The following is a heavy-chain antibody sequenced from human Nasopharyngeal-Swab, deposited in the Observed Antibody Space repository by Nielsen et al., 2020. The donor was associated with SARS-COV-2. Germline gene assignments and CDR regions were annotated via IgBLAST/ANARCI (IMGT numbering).Heavy chain of an antibody. Sequence: ASVKVSCKASGYTFTSYDINWVRQATGQGLEWMGWMNPNSGNTGYAQKFQGRVTMTRNTSISTAYMELSSLRPEDTAVYYCARAERGRIVVVITSFYYYYMDVWGKGTTVTVSS. CDR2: MNPNSGNT. D-gene: IGHD3-22*01. V-gene: IGHV1-8*01. CDR3: ARAERGRIVVVITSFYYYYMDV. CDR1: GYTFTSYD. J-gene: IGHJ6*03.